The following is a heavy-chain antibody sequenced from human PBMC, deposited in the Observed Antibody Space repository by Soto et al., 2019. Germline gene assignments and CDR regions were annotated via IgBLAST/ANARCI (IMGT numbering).Heavy chain of an antibody. D-gene: IGHD3-16*01. CDR3: ASKPNDLYYFAF. J-gene: IGHJ4*02. Sequence: QVQLQESGPGLVMPSQTLSLTCTVSGGAISSGGYFWGWIRQNPGKGLEWIGYIYYNGITYYNPSLKSRVTISVELSNNQFSLKLSSVTAADTAVYYCASKPNDLYYFAFWGQGTLVTVS. CDR1: GGAISSGGYF. V-gene: IGHV4-31*03. CDR2: IYYNGIT.